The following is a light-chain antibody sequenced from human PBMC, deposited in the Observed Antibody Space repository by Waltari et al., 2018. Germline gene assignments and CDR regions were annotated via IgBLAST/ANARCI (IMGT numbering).Light chain of an antibody. CDR2: DTS. V-gene: IGKV3-11*01. Sequence: EIVLTQSRAILSLYQGARASLSCRASQSVTNYLAWYQQKPGQAPRLLIYDTSNRATGIPARFSGSGFGTDFTLTISSLEPEDFAVYYCQQRRDWPLTFGGGTKVEIK. CDR1: QSVTNY. CDR3: QQRRDWPLT. J-gene: IGKJ4*01.